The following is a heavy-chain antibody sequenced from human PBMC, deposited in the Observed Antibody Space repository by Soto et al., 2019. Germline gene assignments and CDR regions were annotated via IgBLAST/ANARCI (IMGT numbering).Heavy chain of an antibody. J-gene: IGHJ4*02. D-gene: IGHD4-17*01. CDR2: INHSGST. V-gene: IGHV4-34*01. CDR1: GGSFSGYY. Sequence: SETLSLTCAVYGGSFSGYYWSWIRQPPGKGLEWIGEINHSGSTTYNPSLKSRVSISVDTSKNQFSLKLSSVTAADTAVYYCARVGVTTGFSQDDWGQGTRVTVAS. CDR3: ARVGVTTGFSQDD.